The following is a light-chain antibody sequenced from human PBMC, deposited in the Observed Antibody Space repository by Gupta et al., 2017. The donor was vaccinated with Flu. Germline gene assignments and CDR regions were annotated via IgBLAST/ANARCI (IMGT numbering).Light chain of an antibody. CDR1: NSNIWCNY. V-gene: IGLV1-51*02. Sequence: QSVLTQPPSESAAPGQRVTISCSGSNSNIWCNYVSWYRHLPGTARKLLTNRNNKRPSGIPDRFSGAKAGTSATLGITGLQTGDEADYYCVAWDSSLSAEIFGGGTELTVL. CDR2: RNN. CDR3: VAWDSSLSAEI. J-gene: IGLJ2*01.